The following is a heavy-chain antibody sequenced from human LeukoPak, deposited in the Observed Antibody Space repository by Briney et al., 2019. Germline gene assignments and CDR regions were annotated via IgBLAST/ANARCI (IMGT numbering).Heavy chain of an antibody. CDR1: GFTFDDYA. J-gene: IGHJ4*02. Sequence: AGGSLRLSCAASGFTFDDYAMHWVRQAPGKGLEWVSLISWDGGSTYYADSVKGRFTISRDNSKNSLYLQMNSLRAEDTALYYCAKDRQGVGATGFDYWGQGTLSPSPQ. D-gene: IGHD1-26*01. CDR2: ISWDGGST. V-gene: IGHV3-43D*03. CDR3: AKDRQGVGATGFDY.